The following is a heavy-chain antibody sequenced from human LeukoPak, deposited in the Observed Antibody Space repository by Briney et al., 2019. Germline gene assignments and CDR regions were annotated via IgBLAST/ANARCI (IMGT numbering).Heavy chain of an antibody. CDR3: AKEVIVGVSFDY. CDR1: GFTFSSYA. CDR2: ISGSGGST. V-gene: IGHV3-23*01. J-gene: IGHJ4*02. D-gene: IGHD1-26*01. Sequence: GGSLRLSCAASGFTFSSYAMSWVRQNPGKGLEWVAAISGSGGSTYYADSVEGRFTISRDNFKNTLYLQMNSLRAEDTAVYYCAKEVIVGVSFDYWGQGTLVTVSS.